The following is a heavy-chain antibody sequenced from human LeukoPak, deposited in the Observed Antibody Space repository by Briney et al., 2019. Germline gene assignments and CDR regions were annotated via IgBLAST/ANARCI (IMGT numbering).Heavy chain of an antibody. J-gene: IGHJ6*03. Sequence: GGSLRLSCAASGFTFSSYSMNWVRQAPGKGREWVSSISSSSSYIYYADSVKGRFTISRDNAKNSLYLQMNSLRAEDTAVYYCARDPRTEVTIFANLGYMDVWGRGTTVTVSS. D-gene: IGHD3-3*01. V-gene: IGHV3-21*01. CDR3: ARDPRTEVTIFANLGYMDV. CDR1: GFTFSSYS. CDR2: ISSSSSYI.